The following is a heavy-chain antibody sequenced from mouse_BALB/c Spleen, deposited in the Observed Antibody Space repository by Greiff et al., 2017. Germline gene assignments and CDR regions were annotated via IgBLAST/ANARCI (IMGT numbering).Heavy chain of an antibody. CDR2: INPSTGYT. CDR3: ARLGTMLTRISYYYAMDY. D-gene: IGHD2-1*01. V-gene: IGHV1-7*01. J-gene: IGHJ4*01. Sequence: VQLQQSGAELAKPGASVKMSCKASGYTFTSYWMHWVKQRPGQGLEWIGYINPSTGYTEYNQKFKDKATLTADKSSSTAYMQLSSLTSEDSAVYYCARLGTMLTRISYYYAMDYWGQGTSVTVSS. CDR1: GYTFTSYW.